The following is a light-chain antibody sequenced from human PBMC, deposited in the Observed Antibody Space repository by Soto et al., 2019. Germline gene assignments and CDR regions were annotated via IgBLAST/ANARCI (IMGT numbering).Light chain of an antibody. CDR1: QSVSSN. V-gene: IGKV3-15*01. CDR3: QHYNNWPLT. CDR2: ATS. Sequence: EVVLTQSPVTLSLSPGERATLSCRASQSVSSNLAWYQQKPGQTPRLLIYATSTRATGIPARFSGSGSGTEFTLTISSLQSEDFAAYYCQHYNNWPLTFGGGTKVDIK. J-gene: IGKJ4*01.